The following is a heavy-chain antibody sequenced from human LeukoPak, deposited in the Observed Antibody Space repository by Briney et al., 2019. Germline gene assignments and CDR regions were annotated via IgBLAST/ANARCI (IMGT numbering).Heavy chain of an antibody. CDR1: GGSISSYY. D-gene: IGHD3-22*01. CDR3: AREGYFDTSGYFEY. Sequence: KPSETLSLTCTVSGGSISSYYWSWIRQTPVKGLEWIGYIYYSGSTNYNPSFRSRATISVDKSNNRFSLKLSAVTAADSAIYYCAREGYFDTSGYFEYWGQGILVTVSP. J-gene: IGHJ4*02. CDR2: IYYSGST. V-gene: IGHV4-59*01.